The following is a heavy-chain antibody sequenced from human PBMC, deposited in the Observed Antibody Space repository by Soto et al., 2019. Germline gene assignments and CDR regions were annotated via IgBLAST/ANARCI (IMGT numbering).Heavy chain of an antibody. CDR1: GFNFDDHA. J-gene: IGHJ5*02. D-gene: IGHD1-26*01. Sequence: EVQLVESGGGLAQPGWSRRLSCAASGFNFDDHAMHWVRQTTGKGLEWVSGISWNSVTINYADSIKGRFTISRDNAKRTLYLQMNNLRPADTDMYFCVRSSGSQPRAGWFEPWGQGTLVTVS. V-gene: IGHV3-9*01. CDR3: VRSSGSQPRAGWFEP. CDR2: ISWNSVTI.